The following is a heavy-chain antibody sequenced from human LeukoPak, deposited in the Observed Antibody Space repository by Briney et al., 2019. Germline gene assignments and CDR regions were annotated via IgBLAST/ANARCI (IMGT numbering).Heavy chain of an antibody. CDR2: ISGSGGST. D-gene: IGHD3-16*01. CDR3: AKGDLAHDAFDI. V-gene: IGHV3-23*01. CDR1: GFTFSSYA. J-gene: IGHJ3*02. Sequence: GGSLRLSCAASGFTFSSYAMSWVRQAPGKGLEWVSAISGSGGSTYYADSVKGRFTISRDNSKSTLYLQMNSLRAEDTAVYYCAKGDLAHDAFDIWGQGTMVTVSS.